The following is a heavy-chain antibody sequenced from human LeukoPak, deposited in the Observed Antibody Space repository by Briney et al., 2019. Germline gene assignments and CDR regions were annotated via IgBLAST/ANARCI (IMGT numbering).Heavy chain of an antibody. V-gene: IGHV1-24*01. D-gene: IGHD5-18*01. J-gene: IGHJ4*02. CDR3: ATPAGDSYGIVFDY. CDR2: FDPEDGET. CDR1: GYTLTELS. Sequence: ASVKVSCXVSGYTLTELSMHWVRQAPGKGLEWMGGFDPEDGETIYAQKFQGRVTMTEDTSTDTAYMELSSLRSEDTAVYYCATPAGDSYGIVFDYWGQRTLVTVSS.